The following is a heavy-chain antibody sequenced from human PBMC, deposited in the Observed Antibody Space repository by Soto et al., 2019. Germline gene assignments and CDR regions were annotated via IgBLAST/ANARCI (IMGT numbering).Heavy chain of an antibody. J-gene: IGHJ4*02. CDR3: ARRYGWLYFDY. V-gene: IGHV4-39*01. D-gene: IGHD3-10*01. CDR2: IFYSGST. Sequence: SETLSLTCTFSGYSISSSNYFWGWIRQPPGKGLEWIGTIFYSGSTYYNPSLKSRVTISVDTSKNQFSLKLTSVAAADTALYYCARRYGWLYFDYWGQGSLVTSPQ. CDR1: GYSISSSNYF.